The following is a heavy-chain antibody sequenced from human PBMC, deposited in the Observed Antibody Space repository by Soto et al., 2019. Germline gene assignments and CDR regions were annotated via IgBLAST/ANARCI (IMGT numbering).Heavy chain of an antibody. J-gene: IGHJ6*02. V-gene: IGHV3-23*01. CDR3: AKDSGDTRLYYYYGMDV. CDR1: GFTFSSYA. Sequence: VGSLRLSCAASGFTFSSYAMSWVRQAPGKGLEWVSAISGSGGSTYYADSVKGRFTISRDNSKNTLYLQMNSLRAEDTAVYYCAKDSGDTRLYYYYGMDVWGQGTTVTVSS. CDR2: ISGSGGST. D-gene: IGHD1-26*01.